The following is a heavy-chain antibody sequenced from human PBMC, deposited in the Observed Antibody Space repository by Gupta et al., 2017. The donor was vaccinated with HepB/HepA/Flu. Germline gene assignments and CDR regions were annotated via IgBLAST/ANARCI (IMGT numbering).Heavy chain of an antibody. V-gene: IGHV3-30*18. CDR2: ISNDGSSK. J-gene: IGHJ4*02. CDR3: AKERQDLLYYFDY. CDR1: GFTFSSYG. Sequence: QVQLVESGGGVVQPGRSLRLSCAASGFTFSSYGMHWVRQAPGKGLEWVAVISNDGSSKYYADSVKGRFTISRDNSKNTVFLQMNSLRAEDTAVYYCAKERQDLLYYFDYWGQGTLVTVSS. D-gene: IGHD3-3*01.